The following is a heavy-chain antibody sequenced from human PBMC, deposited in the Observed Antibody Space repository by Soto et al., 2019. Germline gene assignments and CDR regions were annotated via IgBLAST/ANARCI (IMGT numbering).Heavy chain of an antibody. J-gene: IGHJ6*02. CDR2: ISYDGNNK. CDR3: ARAGCDGGTCYTLVGLRYGMDV. V-gene: IGHV3-30-3*01. CDR1: GFTFSNYA. D-gene: IGHD2-15*01. Sequence: VQLVESGGGVVQPGRSLRLSCAASGFTFSNYAMYWVRQAPGKGLEWVAVISYDGNNKYYADSVKGRFTISRDNSKNTLYLQMNSLRAEDTAVYYCARAGCDGGTCYTLVGLRYGMDVWGQGTTVTVSS.